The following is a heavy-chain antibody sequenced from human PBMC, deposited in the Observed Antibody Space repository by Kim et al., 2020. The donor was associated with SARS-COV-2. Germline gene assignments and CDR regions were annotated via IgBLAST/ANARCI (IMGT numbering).Heavy chain of an antibody. J-gene: IGHJ4*02. CDR1: GFTFSSNA. Sequence: GGSLRLSCAASGFTFSSNAMSWVRQAPGKGLEWVSTITGNGGRTNYADSVKGRFTISRDNSKNTLYLQMNSLRAEDSAVYYCAKEGFDYWGQGTLVTVSS. CDR2: ITGNGGRT. V-gene: IGHV3-23*01. CDR3: AKEGFDY.